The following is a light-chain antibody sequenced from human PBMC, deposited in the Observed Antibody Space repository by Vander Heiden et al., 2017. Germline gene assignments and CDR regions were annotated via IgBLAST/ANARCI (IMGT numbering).Light chain of an antibody. CDR1: QSVASF. V-gene: IGKV3-11*01. CDR2: DSS. CDR3: QQRSDWPPVWT. Sequence: EVVLTQSPGTLSLSPGERATLSCRASQSVASFLASYQQKPGQSPRLLIYDSSNRATGVPARFSGSGSGTDFTLTISSLEPEDFAVYYCQQRSDWPPVWTFGQGTKVEIK. J-gene: IGKJ1*01.